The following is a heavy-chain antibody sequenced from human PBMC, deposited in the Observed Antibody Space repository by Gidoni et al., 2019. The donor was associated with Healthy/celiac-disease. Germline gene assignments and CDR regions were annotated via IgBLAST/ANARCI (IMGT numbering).Heavy chain of an antibody. CDR3: ARDVPGSSGWYYFDY. D-gene: IGHD6-19*01. CDR2: IIPIFGTA. J-gene: IGHJ4*02. Sequence: QVQLVQSGAEVKEHGSSVKVYCKASGGTISSYAISWGRQAPGQGLEWMGGIIPIFGTANYAQKFQGRVTITADESTSTAYMELSSLRAEDTAVYYCARDVPGSSGWYYFDYWGQGTLVTVSS. CDR1: GGTISSYA. V-gene: IGHV1-69*01.